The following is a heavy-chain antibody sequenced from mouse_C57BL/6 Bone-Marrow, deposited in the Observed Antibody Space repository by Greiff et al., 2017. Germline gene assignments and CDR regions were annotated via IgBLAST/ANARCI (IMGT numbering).Heavy chain of an antibody. V-gene: IGHV5-2*01. Sequence: EVKVVESGGGLVQPGESLKLSCESNEYEFPSHDMSWVRKTPEKRLELVAAINSDGGSTYYPDTMERRFIISRDNTKKTLYLQMSSLRSEDTAFYYCARRVVAPYWYFDVWGTGTTVTVSS. J-gene: IGHJ1*03. D-gene: IGHD1-1*01. CDR3: ARRVVAPYWYFDV. CDR1: EYEFPSHD. CDR2: INSDGGST.